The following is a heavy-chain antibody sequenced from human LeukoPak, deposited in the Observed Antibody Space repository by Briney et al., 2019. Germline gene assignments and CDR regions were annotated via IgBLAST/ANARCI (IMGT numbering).Heavy chain of an antibody. D-gene: IGHD2-8*01. CDR2: INAGNGNT. V-gene: IGHV1-3*01. Sequence: ASVKVSCKASGYTFTSYTMHWVRQAPGQRLEWMGWINAGNGNTKYSQKFQGRVTITRDTSASTAYMELNSLTSEDTAVYYCARVYNGYYYGMDVWGQGTTVTDPS. CDR3: ARVYNGYYYGMDV. CDR1: GYTFTSYT. J-gene: IGHJ6*02.